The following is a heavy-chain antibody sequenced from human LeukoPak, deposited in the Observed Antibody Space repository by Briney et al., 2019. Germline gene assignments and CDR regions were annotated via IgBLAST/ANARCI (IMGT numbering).Heavy chain of an antibody. Sequence: GGSLRLSCAASGFTFSDYAMSWVRQAPGKGLEWVSVISGSGGSTYYADSVKGRFTISRDNSKNTVYLQMNSLSAEDTALYYCAKGVGNFDCWGQGTLVTVSS. CDR2: ISGSGGST. V-gene: IGHV3-23*01. J-gene: IGHJ4*02. CDR3: AKGVGNFDC. CDR1: GFTFSDYA. D-gene: IGHD7-27*01.